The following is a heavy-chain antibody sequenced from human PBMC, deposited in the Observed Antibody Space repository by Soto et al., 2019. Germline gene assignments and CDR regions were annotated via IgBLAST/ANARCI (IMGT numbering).Heavy chain of an antibody. D-gene: IGHD6-19*01. CDR1: GFTFSSYA. CDR3: AKVRSAWFFDY. Sequence: GGSLRLSCAASGFTFSSYAMTWVRQAPGKGLEWVSAISAGGGSAYYADSVKGLFTISRDNSKNTLYLQMNSLRAEDTAVYYCAKVRSAWFFDYWGQGTLVTV. J-gene: IGHJ4*02. V-gene: IGHV3-23*01. CDR2: ISAGGGSA.